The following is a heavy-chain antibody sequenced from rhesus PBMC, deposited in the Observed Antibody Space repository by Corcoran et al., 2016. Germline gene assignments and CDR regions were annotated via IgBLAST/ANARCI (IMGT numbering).Heavy chain of an antibody. Sequence: VQLVESGGGLAKPGGSLRLSCAASGFSFSDFYMYWVSQAPGKGLEWVSGISYTGGSQYYADSVKGRFTISRENAKNTLYLQMDSLRAEDTAVYYCARVRGYSGYGFFDYWGQGVLVTVSS. CDR3: ARVRGYSGYGFFDY. D-gene: IGHD5-42*01. CDR2: ISYTGGSQ. V-gene: IGHV3S18*01. J-gene: IGHJ4*01. CDR1: GFSFSDFY.